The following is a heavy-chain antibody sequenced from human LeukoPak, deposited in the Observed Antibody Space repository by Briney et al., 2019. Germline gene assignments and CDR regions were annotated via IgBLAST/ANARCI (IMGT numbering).Heavy chain of an antibody. Sequence: GGSLRLSCAASGFTLRDFGMAWVRQAPGKGLEWVAYIKGDRTTVYYVDSVKGRFTISKDDGKNSVHLQMNSLRVDDTAVYYCVSGGWELDYWGQGTLVTVSS. CDR2: IKGDRTTV. J-gene: IGHJ4*02. CDR3: VSGGWELDY. D-gene: IGHD4-23*01. CDR1: GFTLRDFG. V-gene: IGHV3-7*01.